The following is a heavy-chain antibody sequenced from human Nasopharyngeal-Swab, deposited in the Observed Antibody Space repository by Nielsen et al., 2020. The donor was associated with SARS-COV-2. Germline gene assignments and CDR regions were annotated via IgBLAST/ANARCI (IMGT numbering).Heavy chain of an antibody. CDR2: IRSKAYGGTT. V-gene: IGHV3-49*04. J-gene: IGHJ2*01. Sequence: GESLKISCAASGFTFSSYSMNWVRQAPGKGLEWVGFIRSKAYGGTTEYAASVKGRFTISRDDSKSIAYLQMNSLKTEDTAVYYCTRVSGHWYFDLWGRGTLVTVSS. CDR1: GFTFSSYS. CDR3: TRVSGHWYFDL.